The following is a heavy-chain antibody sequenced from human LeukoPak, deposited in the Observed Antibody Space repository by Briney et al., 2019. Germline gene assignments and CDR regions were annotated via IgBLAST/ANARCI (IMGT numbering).Heavy chain of an antibody. Sequence: ASVKVSCKASGYTFTSYDINWVRQATGQGLEWMGWMKPNSGNTGYAQKFQGRVTMTRNTSISTAYMELSSLRSEDTAVYYCAREGEKKQWLENEFDYWGQGTLVTVSS. D-gene: IGHD6-19*01. J-gene: IGHJ4*02. CDR2: MKPNSGNT. CDR3: AREGEKKQWLENEFDY. CDR1: GYTFTSYD. V-gene: IGHV1-8*01.